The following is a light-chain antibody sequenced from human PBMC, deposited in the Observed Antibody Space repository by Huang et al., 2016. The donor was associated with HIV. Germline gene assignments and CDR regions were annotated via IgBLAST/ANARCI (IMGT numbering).Light chain of an antibody. CDR3: QQYYNNPPWT. J-gene: IGKJ1*01. Sequence: DIQMTQSLSSLSASVGDRVTITCRASQGISNSVAWYQQRPGKAPTLLLYATSRLETGAPSRFSGSSSGTEYTLTISSLQPEDLATYYCQQYYNNPPWTFGQGTKVEIK. V-gene: IGKV1-NL1*01. CDR1: QGISNS. CDR2: ATS.